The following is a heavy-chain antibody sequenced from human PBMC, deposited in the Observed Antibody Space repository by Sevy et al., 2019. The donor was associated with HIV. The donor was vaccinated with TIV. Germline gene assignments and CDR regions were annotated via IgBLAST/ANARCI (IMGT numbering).Heavy chain of an antibody. J-gene: IGHJ6*02. CDR3: ARVVEPAGIDPYYYGVDV. CDR2: INPKSGGT. V-gene: IGHV1-2*02. D-gene: IGHD2-2*02. Sequence: ASVKVSCKASGYTFTDYYIHWVRQAPGQGFEWMGWINPKSGGTNYAQKFHGRVTMTRDTSISTAYMELSRLRSDDTAVYYCARVVEPAGIDPYYYGVDVWGPGASVTVSS. CDR1: GYTFTDYY.